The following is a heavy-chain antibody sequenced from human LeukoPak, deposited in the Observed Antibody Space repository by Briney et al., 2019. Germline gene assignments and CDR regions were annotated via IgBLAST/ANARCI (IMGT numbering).Heavy chain of an antibody. Sequence: PGGSLRLSCAASGFSFSGYGMHWVRQVPGKGLEWVAFIRYDGSTKFYTDSVKGRFAISRDNSKNTLFLQVNSLRTEDTAVYYCAALHTGTFVDYWGQGTLVTVSS. J-gene: IGHJ4*02. CDR2: IRYDGSTK. D-gene: IGHD4-17*01. CDR1: GFSFSGYG. V-gene: IGHV3-30*02. CDR3: AALHTGTFVDY.